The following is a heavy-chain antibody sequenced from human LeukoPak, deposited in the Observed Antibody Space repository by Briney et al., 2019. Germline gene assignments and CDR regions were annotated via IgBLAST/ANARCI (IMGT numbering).Heavy chain of an antibody. CDR1: GYTFTSYY. D-gene: IGHD6-19*01. CDR3: ARSGWYHGDRFDY. CDR2: IIPIFGTA. Sequence: ASVKVSCKASGYTFTSYYMHWVRQAPGQGLEWMGGIIPIFGTANYAQKFQGRVTITADKSTSTAYMELSSLRSEDTAVYYCARSGWYHGDRFDYWGQGTLVTVSS. J-gene: IGHJ4*02. V-gene: IGHV1-69*06.